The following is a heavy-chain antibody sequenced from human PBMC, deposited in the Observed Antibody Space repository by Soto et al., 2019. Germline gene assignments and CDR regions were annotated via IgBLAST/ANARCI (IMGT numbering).Heavy chain of an antibody. J-gene: IGHJ5*02. V-gene: IGHV3-21*01. Sequence: PVGSLRLSCVASGFIFSSYSMNWVRQAPGKGLEWVSYISTRSSYMYYADSVKGRFTISRDDAKNSVFLQMSSLRADDTAVYYCARDFNDLWSGNYPNRLDPWGQG. D-gene: IGHD3-3*01. CDR1: GFIFSSYS. CDR2: ISTRSSYM. CDR3: ARDFNDLWSGNYPNRLDP.